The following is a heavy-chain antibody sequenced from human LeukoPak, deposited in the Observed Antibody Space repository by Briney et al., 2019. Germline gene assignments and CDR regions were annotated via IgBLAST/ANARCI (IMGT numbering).Heavy chain of an antibody. J-gene: IGHJ4*02. Sequence: GGSLRLSCAASGFTFSSYAMSWVRQAPGKGLEWVSAISGSGGSTYYADSVKGRFTISRDNSKNTLYLQMNSLRAEDTAVYYCAKRWVASGSYSDTLDYWGQGTLVTVSS. CDR3: AKRWVASGSYSDTLDY. CDR1: GFTFSSYA. CDR2: ISGSGGST. V-gene: IGHV3-23*01. D-gene: IGHD1-26*01.